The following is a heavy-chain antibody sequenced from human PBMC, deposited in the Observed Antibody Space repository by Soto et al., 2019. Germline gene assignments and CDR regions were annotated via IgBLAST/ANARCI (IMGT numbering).Heavy chain of an antibody. Sequence: PGGSLRLSCAASGFTLSSYAMHWVPQAPGKGLEWVAVISYDGSNKYYADSVKGRFTISRDNSKNTLYLQMNSLRAEDTAVYYCARDRVVVTSGGMDVWGQGTTVTVSS. D-gene: IGHD2-15*01. CDR2: ISYDGSNK. V-gene: IGHV3-30-3*01. CDR3: ARDRVVVTSGGMDV. CDR1: GFTLSSYA. J-gene: IGHJ6*02.